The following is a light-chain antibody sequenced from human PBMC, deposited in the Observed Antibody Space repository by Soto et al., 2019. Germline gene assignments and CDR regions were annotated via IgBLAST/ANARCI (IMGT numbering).Light chain of an antibody. J-gene: IGLJ1*01. CDR1: SSNIGSNT. CDR2: SNN. V-gene: IGLV1-44*01. Sequence: QLVLTQPPSASGTPGQRVTISCSGSSSNIGSNTVNWYQHLPRAAPKLLIQSNNQRPSGVPDRFSGSQSGTSASLAISGLQSEDEADYYCAVWDDRLNGYVFGTGTKLTVL. CDR3: AVWDDRLNGYV.